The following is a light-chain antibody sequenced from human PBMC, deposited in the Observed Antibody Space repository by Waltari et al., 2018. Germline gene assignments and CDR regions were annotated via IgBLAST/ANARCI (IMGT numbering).Light chain of an antibody. J-gene: IGLJ3*02. Sequence: SALTPPASVSGSPGQAITISCTSPTSDVGRYYLFSWYQQYPGKAPEGIIFQRSKRPSGVSNRFSGSKSGYTASLTISGLQADDEADYYCSSYATDDNVQFGGGTKLTVL. CDR2: QRS. CDR1: TSDVGRYYL. V-gene: IGLV2-23*01. CDR3: SSYATDDNVQ.